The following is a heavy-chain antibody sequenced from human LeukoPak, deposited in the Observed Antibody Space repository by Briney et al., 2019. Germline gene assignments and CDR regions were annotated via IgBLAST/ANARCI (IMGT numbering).Heavy chain of an antibody. D-gene: IGHD3-22*01. J-gene: IGHJ4*02. CDR1: GFVFSNYD. V-gene: IGHV3-33*06. CDR2: IWLDGSAT. CDR3: AKGSYYDSSGSFYFDY. Sequence: GGSLRLSCAASGFVFSNYDMHWVRQAPGKGLEWVAIIWLDGSATYYGDSVKGRFTVSRDNSKNTLYVQVNSLGTEDTAAYYCAKGSYYDSSGSFYFDYWGQGTLVTVSS.